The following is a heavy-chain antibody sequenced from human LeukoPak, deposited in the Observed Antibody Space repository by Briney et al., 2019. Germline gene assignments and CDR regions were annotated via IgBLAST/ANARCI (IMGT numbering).Heavy chain of an antibody. CDR3: AVDSGENWFDP. CDR2: INPSGGST. Sequence: ASVKVSCKASGYTFTSYYMHWVRRAPGQGLEWMGIINPSGGSTSYAQKFQGRVTMTRDTSTSTVYMELSSLRSEDTAVYYCAVDSGENWFDPWGQGTLVTVSS. D-gene: IGHD3-10*01. J-gene: IGHJ5*02. CDR1: GYTFTSYY. V-gene: IGHV1-46*01.